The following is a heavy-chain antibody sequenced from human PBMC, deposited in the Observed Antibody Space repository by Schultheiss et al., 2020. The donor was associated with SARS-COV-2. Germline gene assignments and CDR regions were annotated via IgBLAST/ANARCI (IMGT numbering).Heavy chain of an antibody. V-gene: IGHV3-23*01. Sequence: GGSLRLSCAASGFTFSSYAMSWVRQAPGKGLEWVSAISGSGGSTYYADSVKGRFTISRDNSKNTLYLQMNSLRAEDTAVYYCAKGQYETYYYYYGMDVWGQGTTVTGSS. CDR3: AKGQYETYYYYYGMDV. CDR1: GFTFSSYA. CDR2: ISGSGGST. J-gene: IGHJ6*02. D-gene: IGHD2-2*01.